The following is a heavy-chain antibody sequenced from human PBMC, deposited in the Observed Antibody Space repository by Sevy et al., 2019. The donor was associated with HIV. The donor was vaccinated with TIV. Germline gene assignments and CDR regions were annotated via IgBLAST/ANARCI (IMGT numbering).Heavy chain of an antibody. CDR1: GFTVSSNY. V-gene: IGHV3-66*01. CDR2: IYSGGST. CDR3: ARGWGSRRGYYPLVY. J-gene: IGHJ4*02. D-gene: IGHD3-22*01. Sequence: GGSLRLSCAASGFTVSSNYMSWVRQAPGKGLEWVSVIYSGGSTYYADSVKGRFTISRDNSKNTLYLQMNSLRAEDTAVYYCARGWGSRRGYYPLVYWGQGTLVTVSS.